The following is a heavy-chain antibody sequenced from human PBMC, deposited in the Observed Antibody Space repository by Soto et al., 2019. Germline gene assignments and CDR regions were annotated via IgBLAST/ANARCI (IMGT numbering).Heavy chain of an antibody. D-gene: IGHD3-22*01. J-gene: IGHJ4*02. V-gene: IGHV3-73*01. CDR3: TRGEYYYDSSGSQAY. CDR1: GFTFSGSA. Sequence: PGGSLRLSCAASGFTFSGSAMHWVRQASGKGLEWVGRIRSKANRYATAYAASVKGRFTISRDDSKNTAYLQMNSLKTEDTAVYYCTRGEYYYDSSGSQAYWGQGTLVTVSS. CDR2: IRSKANRYAT.